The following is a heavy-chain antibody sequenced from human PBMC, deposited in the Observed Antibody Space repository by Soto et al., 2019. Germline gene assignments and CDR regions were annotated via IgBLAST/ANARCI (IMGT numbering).Heavy chain of an antibody. J-gene: IGHJ4*02. D-gene: IGHD5-18*01. CDR2: INPSGGST. V-gene: IGHV1-46*01. Sequence: GASVKVSCKASGYTFTSYYMHWVRQAPGQGLEWMGKINPSGGSTNYAQKLQGRVTITRDTSASTAYMELSSLRSEDTAVFYCARVAGYSYGYGSTGYFDYWGQGTLVTVSS. CDR1: GYTFTSYY. CDR3: ARVAGYSYGYGSTGYFDY.